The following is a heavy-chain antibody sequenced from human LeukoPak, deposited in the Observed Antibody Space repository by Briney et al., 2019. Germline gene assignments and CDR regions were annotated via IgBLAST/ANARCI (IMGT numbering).Heavy chain of an antibody. CDR1: GFTFSDYW. J-gene: IGHJ4*02. Sequence: GGSLRLSCAASGFTFSDYWIHWVRQAPGKGLVWVSRINTDGSITNYADSVKGRFSISRDNAKNTLYLQMSSLRAEDTAVYYCARTSLIGGDFDYWGQGTLVTVSS. D-gene: IGHD4-23*01. CDR2: INTDGSIT. V-gene: IGHV3-74*01. CDR3: ARTSLIGGDFDY.